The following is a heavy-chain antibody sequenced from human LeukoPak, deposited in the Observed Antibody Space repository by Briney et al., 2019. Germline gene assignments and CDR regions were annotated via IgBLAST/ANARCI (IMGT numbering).Heavy chain of an antibody. CDR3: ARTPKYSSSWYEPNWFDP. V-gene: IGHV1-2*06. CDR1: GGTFSSYT. D-gene: IGHD6-13*01. J-gene: IGHJ5*02. Sequence: GSSVKVSCKASGGTFSSYTISWVRQAPGQGLEWMGRINPNSGGTNYAQKFQGRVTMTRDTSISTAYMELSRLRSDDTAVYYCARTPKYSSSWYEPNWFDPWGQGTLVTVSS. CDR2: INPNSGGT.